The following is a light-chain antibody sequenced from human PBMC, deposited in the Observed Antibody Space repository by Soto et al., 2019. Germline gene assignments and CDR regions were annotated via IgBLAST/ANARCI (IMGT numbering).Light chain of an antibody. J-gene: IGKJ1*01. CDR1: QNIDKW. CDR3: QQYNTYQGT. V-gene: IGKV1-5*01. Sequence: DIQMTQSPSTLSASVGDRVSITCRASQNIDKWLAWYQQKPQKAPKLLIFDASTLESGVPSRFSGSGSGTEFTLTISSRQPDDFATYYCQQYNTYQGTFGPGTKVDIK. CDR2: DAS.